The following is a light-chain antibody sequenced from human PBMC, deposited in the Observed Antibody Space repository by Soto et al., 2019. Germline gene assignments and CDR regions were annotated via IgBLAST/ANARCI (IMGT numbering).Light chain of an antibody. CDR1: SSDFGGHNY. CDR3: SSYTASNTLLYV. Sequence: QSALTQPASVSGSPGQSITISCTAPSSDFGGHNYVSWYQQHPGKAPKLMIYEVSTRPSGVSNRFSGSKSGNTASLTISGLQAEDEADYYCSSYTASNTLLYVFGTGTKLTVL. J-gene: IGLJ1*01. CDR2: EVS. V-gene: IGLV2-14*01.